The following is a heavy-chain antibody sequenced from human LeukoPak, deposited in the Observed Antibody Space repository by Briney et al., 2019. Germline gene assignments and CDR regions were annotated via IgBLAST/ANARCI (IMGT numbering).Heavy chain of an antibody. CDR3: ARDRNDKDYFDY. CDR1: GFTFSSYE. Sequence: PGGSLRLSCAASGFTFSSYEMNWVRQAPGKGLEWVSYISSSGSTIYYADSVKGRFTISRDNAKNSLYLQMNSLRAEDTAVYYCARDRNDKDYFDYWGQGTLVTVSS. CDR2: ISSSGSTI. D-gene: IGHD1-1*01. J-gene: IGHJ4*02. V-gene: IGHV3-48*03.